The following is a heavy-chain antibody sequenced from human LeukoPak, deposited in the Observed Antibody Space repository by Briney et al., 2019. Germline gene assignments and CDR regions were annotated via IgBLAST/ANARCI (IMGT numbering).Heavy chain of an antibody. CDR2: INPNSGGT. CDR3: ARWVQDYGFDY. Sequence: GASVKVSCKASGYTFTGYYMHWGRQAPGQGLEWMGWINPNSGGTNYAQKFQGRVIMTRDKSISTAYMELSRLRSDDTAVYYCARWVQDYGFDYWGQGTLVTVSS. CDR1: GYTFTGYY. V-gene: IGHV1-2*02. D-gene: IGHD3-10*01. J-gene: IGHJ4*02.